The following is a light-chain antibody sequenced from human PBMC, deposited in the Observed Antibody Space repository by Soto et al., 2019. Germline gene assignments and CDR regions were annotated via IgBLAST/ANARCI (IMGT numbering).Light chain of an antibody. J-gene: IGKJ5*01. CDR2: GAS. Sequence: MLKKSMGALCLSPEERATRPYRASQSVSSSYLAWYQQKPGQTPRLLIYGASSRATGVPARFIGSGSGTEFTLTITSRQSEDFVVYCCQQYNNWLLTFGPGTLLEIK. CDR1: QSVSSSY. V-gene: IGKV3-20*01. CDR3: QQYNNWLLT.